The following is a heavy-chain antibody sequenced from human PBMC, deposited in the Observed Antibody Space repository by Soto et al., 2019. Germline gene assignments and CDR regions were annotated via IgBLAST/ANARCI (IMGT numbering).Heavy chain of an antibody. J-gene: IGHJ4*02. D-gene: IGHD3-10*01. CDR3: ARYPYGSGSYHFDY. Sequence: RASVKVSCKASGGTFSSYAISWVRQAPGQGLEWMGGIIPIFGTANYAQKFQGRVTITADESTSTAYMELSSLRSEDTAVYYCARYPYGSGSYHFDYWGQGTLVTVSS. V-gene: IGHV1-69*13. CDR2: IIPIFGTA. CDR1: GGTFSSYA.